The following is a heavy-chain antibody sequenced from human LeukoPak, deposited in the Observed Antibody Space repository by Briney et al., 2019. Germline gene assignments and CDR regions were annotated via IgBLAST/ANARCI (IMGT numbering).Heavy chain of an antibody. CDR3: AGGFDTAIGIYYFDY. CDR2: MNPNSGNT. J-gene: IGHJ4*02. Sequence: ASVKVSCKASGYTFISYGISCGRQAPGQGGEGRGGMNPNSGNTGYAQKFQGRVTMTRNTSISTAYMGLSSLRSEDTAVYYCAGGFDTAIGIYYFDYWGQGTLVTVSS. V-gene: IGHV1-8*01. CDR1: GYTFISYG. D-gene: IGHD5-18*01.